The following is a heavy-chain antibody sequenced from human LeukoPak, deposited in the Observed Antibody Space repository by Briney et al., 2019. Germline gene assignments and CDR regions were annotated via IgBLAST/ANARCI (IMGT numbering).Heavy chain of an antibody. V-gene: IGHV3-33*01. D-gene: IGHD3-16*02. J-gene: IGHJ4*02. Sequence: GRSLRLSCAASGFTFSSYGMHWVRQAPGKGLEWVAVIWYGGSNKYYADSVKGRFSISRDNSKNTLYLQMNSLRAEDTAVYYCARVSSRDDYIWGSYLDYWGQGTLVTVSS. CDR1: GFTFSSYG. CDR3: ARVSSRDDYIWGSYLDY. CDR2: IWYGGSNK.